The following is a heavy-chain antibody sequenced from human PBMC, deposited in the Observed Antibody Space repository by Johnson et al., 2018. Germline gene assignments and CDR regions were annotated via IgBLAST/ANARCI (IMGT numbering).Heavy chain of an antibody. Sequence: VQLVESGGGVVQPGRSLRLSCAASGFTFSSYGMHWVRQAPGKGLEWVAVISYDGSNKYYADSVKGRFTISRDNSKNTLYLQMNSLRAEDTAVYYCARERYDYSFDYWGQGTLVTVSS. J-gene: IGHJ4*02. D-gene: IGHD2-2*01. CDR3: ARERYDYSFDY. CDR2: ISYDGSNK. CDR1: GFTFSSYG. V-gene: IGHV3-30*03.